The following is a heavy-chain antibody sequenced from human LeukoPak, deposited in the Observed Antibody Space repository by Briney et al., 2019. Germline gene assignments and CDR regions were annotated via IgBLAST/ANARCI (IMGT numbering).Heavy chain of an antibody. D-gene: IGHD3-10*01. CDR1: GFRFSDYY. CDR2: ISSTGNSI. J-gene: IGHJ5*02. Sequence: PGGSLRLSCAATGFRFSDYYMSWIRQAPGKGLEWVAYISSTGNSIFSADSVKGRFTISRDNAKNSLFLQLNSLRAEDTAVYYCAKGGIRYGYWFDHWGQGTLVTVSS. CDR3: AKGGIRYGYWFDH. V-gene: IGHV3-11*01.